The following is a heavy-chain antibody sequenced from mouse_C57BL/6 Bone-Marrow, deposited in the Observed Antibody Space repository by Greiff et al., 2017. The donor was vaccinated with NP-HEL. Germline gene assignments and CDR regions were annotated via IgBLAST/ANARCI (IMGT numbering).Heavy chain of an antibody. V-gene: IGHV1-4*01. Sequence: QVQLQQSGAELARPGASVKMSCKASGYTFTSYTMHWVKQRPGQGLEWIGYINPSSGYTKYNQKFKDKATLTADKSSSTAYMQLSSLTSEDSAVYYCANYGSSPPYAMDYWGQGTSVTVSS. CDR1: GYTFTSYT. D-gene: IGHD1-1*01. CDR2: INPSSGYT. J-gene: IGHJ4*01. CDR3: ANYGSSPPYAMDY.